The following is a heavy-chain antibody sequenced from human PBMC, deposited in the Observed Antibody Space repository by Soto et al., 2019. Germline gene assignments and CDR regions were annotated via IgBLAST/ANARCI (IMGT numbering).Heavy chain of an antibody. CDR2: IDWDDDK. D-gene: IGHD3-3*01. V-gene: IGHV2-70*01. CDR1: GFSLSTSGMC. Sequence: SGPTLVNPTQTLTLTCTFSGFSLSTSGMCVSWIRQPPGKALKWLALIDWDDDKYYSTSLKTRLTISKDTSKNQVVLTMTNMDPVDTATYYCARIARANWGYDFWYGMDVWGQGTTVTVSS. CDR3: ARIARANWGYDFWYGMDV. J-gene: IGHJ6*02.